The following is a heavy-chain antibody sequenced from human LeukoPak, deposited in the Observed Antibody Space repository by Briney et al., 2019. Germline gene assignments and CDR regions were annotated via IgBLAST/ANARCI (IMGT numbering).Heavy chain of an antibody. CDR3: ARGPLDSGYTYFDY. Sequence: SETLSLTCTVSGASVSNYYWSWIRQPPGKGLEWIGYFSYSGSTNYNPSLKSRVTISVDTSKNQFSLKLSSATAADTAVYYCARGPLDSGYTYFDYWGQGTLVSVAS. V-gene: IGHV4-59*02. CDR1: GASVSNYY. CDR2: FSYSGST. J-gene: IGHJ4*02. D-gene: IGHD5-12*01.